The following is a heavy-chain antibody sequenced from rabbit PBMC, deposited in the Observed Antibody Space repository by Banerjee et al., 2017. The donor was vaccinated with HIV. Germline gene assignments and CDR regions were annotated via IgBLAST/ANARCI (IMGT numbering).Heavy chain of an antibody. CDR3: VRAGVYAGSSSYTGFDFNL. Sequence: QEQLEESGGDLVKPEGSLTLTCTASGFSFSGGYWICWVRQAPGKGVEWIACINAGNGNSTCYASWAKGRFTISKTSSTTVTLQMTSLTAADTATYFCVRAGVYAGSSSYTGFDFNLWGPGTLVTVS. CDR2: INAGNGNST. CDR1: GFSFSGGYW. J-gene: IGHJ4*01. D-gene: IGHD8-1*01. V-gene: IGHV1S45*01.